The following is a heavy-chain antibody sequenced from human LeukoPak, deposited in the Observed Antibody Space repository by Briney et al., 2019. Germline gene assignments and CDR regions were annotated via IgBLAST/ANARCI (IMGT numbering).Heavy chain of an antibody. CDR1: GFSFSTYS. Sequence: QPGGSLRLSCAASGFSFSTYSMSWVRQAPGKGLEWVSYISSSSRTIYYANSVKGRFTISRDNARNSLYLQMNSLRAEDTAVYYCARGGSGGSMDHWGQGTLVTVSS. V-gene: IGHV3-48*01. CDR3: ARGGSGGSMDH. D-gene: IGHD6-19*01. CDR2: ISSSSRTI. J-gene: IGHJ4*02.